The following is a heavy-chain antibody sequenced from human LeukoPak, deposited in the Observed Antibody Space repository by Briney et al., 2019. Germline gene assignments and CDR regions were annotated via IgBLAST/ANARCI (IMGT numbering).Heavy chain of an antibody. CDR3: ARLRPSARIVVVVAATSYYGMDV. D-gene: IGHD2-15*01. V-gene: IGHV4-34*01. CDR1: GGSFSGYY. Sequence: PSETLSLTCAVYGGSFSGYYWSWIRQPPGKGLEWIGEINHSGSTNYNPSLKSRVTISVDTSKNQFSLKLSSVTAADTAVYYCARLRPSARIVVVVAATSYYGMDVWGQGTTVTVSS. CDR2: INHSGST. J-gene: IGHJ6*02.